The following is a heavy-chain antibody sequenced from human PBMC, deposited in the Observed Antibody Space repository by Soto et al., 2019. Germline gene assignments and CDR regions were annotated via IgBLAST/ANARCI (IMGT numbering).Heavy chain of an antibody. J-gene: IGHJ3*02. CDR3: AINYYDTSGYSIDI. V-gene: IGHV3-72*01. Sequence: EVQLVESGGGLVQPGGSLRLSCAASGFTFSDHYMDWVRQAPGMGLEWVGRTRNKPNSYSTEYAASVKGRFTISRDDSKNSLYLQMNSLKTEDTAVYYCAINYYDTSGYSIDIWGQGTMVTVSS. CDR1: GFTFSDHY. CDR2: TRNKPNSYST. D-gene: IGHD3-22*01.